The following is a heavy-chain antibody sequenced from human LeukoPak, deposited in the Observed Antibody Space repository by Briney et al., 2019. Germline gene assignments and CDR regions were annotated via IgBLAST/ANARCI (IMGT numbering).Heavy chain of an antibody. CDR1: GYTFTGYY. CDR2: INPNSGGT. CDR3: ARGPSTTVTNRNYFDY. Sequence: GASVKVSCKASGYTFTGYYTHWVRQAPGQGLEWMGWINPNSGGTNYAQNFQGRVTMTRDTSISTAYMELSRLRSDDTALYYCARGPSTTVTNRNYFDYWGQGTLVTVSS. J-gene: IGHJ4*02. V-gene: IGHV1-2*02. D-gene: IGHD4-11*01.